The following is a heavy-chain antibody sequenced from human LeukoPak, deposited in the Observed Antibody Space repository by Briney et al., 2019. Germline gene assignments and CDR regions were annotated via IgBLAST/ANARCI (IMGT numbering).Heavy chain of an antibody. D-gene: IGHD3-9*01. V-gene: IGHV3-23*01. J-gene: IGHJ4*02. CDR2: ISGSADTT. CDR1: GFTFSSNA. CDR3: ARYFGSVPTNYFDF. Sequence: GGSLRLSCAAAGFTFSSNAMSWVRQAPGKVLEWVSLISGSADTTYYAESVKGQFTISRDNFKNTLYLQMNSLRAEDTAVYCCARYFGSVPTNYFDFWGQGTLVTVSS.